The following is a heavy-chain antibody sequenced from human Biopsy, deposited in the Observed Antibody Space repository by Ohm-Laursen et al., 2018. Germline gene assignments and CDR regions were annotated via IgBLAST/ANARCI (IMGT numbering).Heavy chain of an antibody. CDR2: ISYTGYT. V-gene: IGHV4-59*11. CDR3: ARGSNDFGGLYFPR. Sequence: TLSLTCTVSGGSFTGHYWTWIRQPPGKGLEWVGHISYTGYTSYNASLKSRVTISVDTSRNHFSLRLSSLTAADTAVYYCARGSNDFGGLYFPRWGQGTLLTVSS. J-gene: IGHJ4*02. D-gene: IGHD4-23*01. CDR1: GGSFTGHY.